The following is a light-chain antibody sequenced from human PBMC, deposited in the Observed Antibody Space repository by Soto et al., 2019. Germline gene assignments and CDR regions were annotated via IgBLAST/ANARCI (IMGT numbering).Light chain of an antibody. Sequence: IQLTKSPSFLSASAGDRVTITCRASQGISSFLAWYQQKPGRAPKLLIYAASTLQSGVPSRFSGSGSGTDFTLTITSLQPEDFATYYCQQSYSTPLTFGGGTKVDIK. CDR3: QQSYSTPLT. CDR1: QGISSF. J-gene: IGKJ4*01. V-gene: IGKV1-39*01. CDR2: AAS.